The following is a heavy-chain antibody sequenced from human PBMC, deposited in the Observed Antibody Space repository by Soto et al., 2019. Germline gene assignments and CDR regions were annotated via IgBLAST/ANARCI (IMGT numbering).Heavy chain of an antibody. J-gene: IGHJ4*02. D-gene: IGHD6-19*01. Sequence: QVQLVESGGGVVQPGRSLRLSCAASGFTVSSYAMHWVRQAPGKGLEWVAVISYDGSNKYYADSVKGRFTISRDNSKNTLYLQMSSLRAEDTAVYYCARDREGGWLVISHYVDFWGQGTLVTACS. CDR3: ARDREGGWLVISHYVDF. CDR2: ISYDGSNK. CDR1: GFTVSSYA. V-gene: IGHV3-30-3*01.